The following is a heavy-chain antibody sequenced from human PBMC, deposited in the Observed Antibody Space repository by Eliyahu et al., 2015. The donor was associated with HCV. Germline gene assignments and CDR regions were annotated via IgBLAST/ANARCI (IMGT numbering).Heavy chain of an antibody. CDR2: IHYSGST. CDR1: GGSITTYY. D-gene: IGHD6-19*01. CDR3: SSGGGGIAVAGTGGWFDP. Sequence: QVQLQESGPGLVKPSETLSLTCTVXGGSITTYYWSWIRQPPGKGLEWIGYIHYSGSTHYNPPLKSRVTMSVDTSKNQFSLKLSSVTAADTAVYYCSSGGGGIAVAGTGGWFDPWGQGTLVTVSS. V-gene: IGHV4-59*01. J-gene: IGHJ5*02.